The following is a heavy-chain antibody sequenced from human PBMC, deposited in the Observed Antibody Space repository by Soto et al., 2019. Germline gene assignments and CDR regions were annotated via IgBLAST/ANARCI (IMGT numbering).Heavy chain of an antibody. CDR3: ARDFEYDYGSGSYSP. Sequence: QVQLVQSGAEVKKPGSSVKVSCKASGGTFSSYAISWVRQAPGPGLEWMGGIIPIFGTANYAQKFQGRVTITADESTSTAYRELSSLRSEDRAVYYCARDFEYDYGSGSYSPWGQGTLVTVCS. J-gene: IGHJ5*02. D-gene: IGHD3-10*01. V-gene: IGHV1-69*01. CDR1: GGTFSSYA. CDR2: IIPIFGTA.